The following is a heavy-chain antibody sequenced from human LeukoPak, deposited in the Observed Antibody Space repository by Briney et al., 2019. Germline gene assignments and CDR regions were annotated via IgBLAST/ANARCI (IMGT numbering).Heavy chain of an antibody. V-gene: IGHV4-30-4*01. Sequence: SETLSLTCTVSGGSISSGDYYWSWIRQPPGKGLEWIGYIYYSGSTYYNPSLKSRVTISVDTSKNQFSLKLSSVTAADTAVYYRARLIVGNNYDILTGYYIPLHFDYWGQGTLVTVSS. CDR2: IYYSGST. CDR3: ARLIVGNNYDILTGYYIPLHFDY. J-gene: IGHJ4*02. D-gene: IGHD3-9*01. CDR1: GGSISSGDYY.